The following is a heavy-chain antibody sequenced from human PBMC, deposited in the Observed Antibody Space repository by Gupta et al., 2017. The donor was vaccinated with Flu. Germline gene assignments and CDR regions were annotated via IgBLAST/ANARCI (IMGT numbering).Heavy chain of an antibody. CDR2: IYYSGST. D-gene: IGHD6-19*01. Sequence: QLQLQESGPGLVKPSETLSLTCTVSGGSISSSSYYWGWIRQPPGKGLEWIGSIYYSGSTYYNPSLKSRVTISVDTSKNQFSLKLSSVTAADTAVYYCARLFPVAGTNSDYWGQGTLVTVSS. CDR1: GGSISSSSYY. CDR3: ARLFPVAGTNSDY. V-gene: IGHV4-39*01. J-gene: IGHJ4*02.